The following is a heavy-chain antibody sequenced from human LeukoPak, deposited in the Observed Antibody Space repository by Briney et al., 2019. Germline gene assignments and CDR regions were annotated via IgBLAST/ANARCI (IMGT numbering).Heavy chain of an antibody. Sequence: SETLSLTCTVSGGSISATSYYWSWIRQPPGKGLEWIGYIYHSGSTYYNPSLKSRVTISVDRSKNQFSLKLSSVTAADTAVYYCASGDDSSGSLDYWGQGTLVTVSS. V-gene: IGHV4-30-2*01. CDR1: GGSISATSYY. J-gene: IGHJ4*02. CDR3: ASGDDSSGSLDY. D-gene: IGHD3-22*01. CDR2: IYHSGST.